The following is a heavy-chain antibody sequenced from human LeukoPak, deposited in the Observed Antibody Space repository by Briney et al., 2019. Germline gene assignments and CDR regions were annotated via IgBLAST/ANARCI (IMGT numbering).Heavy chain of an antibody. CDR2: VSRFGGTT. J-gene: IGHJ5*02. Sequence: GGSPRLSCAASGFTFSSYEMNWVRQAPGKGLEWVSAVSRFGGTTYYADSAKGRFTISRDNSNNTVYLQMNSLRVGDTALYYCVKHVGSRWSNNRFDPWGQGTLVTVS. CDR1: GFTFSSYE. CDR3: VKHVGSRWSNNRFDP. V-gene: IGHV3-23*01. D-gene: IGHD6-13*01.